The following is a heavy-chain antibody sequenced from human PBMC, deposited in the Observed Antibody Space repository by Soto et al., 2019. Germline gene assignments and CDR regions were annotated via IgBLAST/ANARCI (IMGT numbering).Heavy chain of an antibody. D-gene: IGHD3-9*01. CDR2: INPNSGGT. J-gene: IGHJ5*02. Sequence: ASVKVSCKASGYTFTGYYMHWGRQAPGQGLEWMGWINPNSGGTNYAQKFQGRVTMTRDTSISTAYMELSRLRSDDTAVYYCARSPDILAGRRWFDPWGQGTLVTVSS. V-gene: IGHV1-2*02. CDR3: ARSPDILAGRRWFDP. CDR1: GYTFTGYY.